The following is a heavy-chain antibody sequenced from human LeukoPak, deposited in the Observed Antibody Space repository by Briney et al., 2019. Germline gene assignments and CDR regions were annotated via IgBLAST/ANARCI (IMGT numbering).Heavy chain of an antibody. CDR3: TRDRLRFLDPTWLLYYYYYMDV. V-gene: IGHV3-49*04. CDR2: IRSKAYGGTT. D-gene: IGHD3-3*01. CDR1: GFTFSNYG. Sequence: HPGGSLRLSCAASGFTFSNYGMHWVRQAPGKGLEWVGFIRSKAYGGTTEYAASVKGRFTISRDDSKSIAYLQMNSLKTEDTAVYYCTRDRLRFLDPTWLLYYYYYMDVWGKGTTVTVSS. J-gene: IGHJ6*03.